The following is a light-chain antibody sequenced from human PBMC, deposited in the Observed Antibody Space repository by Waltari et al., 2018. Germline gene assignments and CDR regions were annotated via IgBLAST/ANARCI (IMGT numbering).Light chain of an antibody. CDR1: ESVSKY. CDR3: QQYVSAPKT. J-gene: IGKJ1*01. V-gene: IGKV3-20*01. Sequence: EIVLTQSPGPLSLSPGERATLSCRASESVSKYVAWYQHKPGKAPRLLIYGASTRVIGIPDRISGSGSGTDFTLTITRLEPEDFAMYYCQQYVSAPKTFGPGTKVEIK. CDR2: GAS.